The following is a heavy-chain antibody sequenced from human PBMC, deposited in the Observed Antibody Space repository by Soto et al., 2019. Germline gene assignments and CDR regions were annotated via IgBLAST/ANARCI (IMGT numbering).Heavy chain of an antibody. V-gene: IGHV1-18*04. Sequence: ASVKVSCKASGYTFTSYGISWVRQAPGQGLEWMGWISAYNGNTNYAQKLQGRVTMTTDTSTSTAYMELRSLRSDDTAVYYCARVVAGYCSGGSCYSPTDYYYGMDVWGQGTTVTVSS. CDR1: GYTFTSYG. J-gene: IGHJ6*02. D-gene: IGHD2-15*01. CDR2: ISAYNGNT. CDR3: ARVVAGYCSGGSCYSPTDYYYGMDV.